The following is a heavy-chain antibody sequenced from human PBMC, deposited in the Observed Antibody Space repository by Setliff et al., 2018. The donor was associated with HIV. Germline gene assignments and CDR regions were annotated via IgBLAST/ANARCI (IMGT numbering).Heavy chain of an antibody. CDR2: INPYNGNT. V-gene: IGHV1-18*04. D-gene: IGHD3-3*01. Sequence: ASVKVSCKSSGYRISDYAVTWVRQAPGQGLDWMGRINPYNGNTNYAKKFQGRITLTTDTSTSTAYMEVRSLRSDDTAVYYCARASSIPYYNYLRGSHDYYYYIDVWGEGTTVTVSS. CDR3: ARASSIPYYNYLRGSHDYYYYIDV. J-gene: IGHJ6*03. CDR1: GYRISDYA.